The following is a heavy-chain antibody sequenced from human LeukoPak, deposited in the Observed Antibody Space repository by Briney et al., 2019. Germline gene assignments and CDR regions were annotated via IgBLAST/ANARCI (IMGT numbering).Heavy chain of an antibody. CDR1: GFTFSSYG. D-gene: IGHD3-16*01. V-gene: IGHV3-33*06. CDR2: IWYDGSNK. Sequence: GGSLRLSCAASGFTFSSYGMHWVRQAPGKGLEWVAVIWYDGSNKYYADSVKGRFTISRDNSKNTLYLQMNSLRDEDTAVYCWANDWDSYEYNWFDSWGQGTLVTVSS. CDR3: ANDWDSYEYNWFDS. J-gene: IGHJ5*01.